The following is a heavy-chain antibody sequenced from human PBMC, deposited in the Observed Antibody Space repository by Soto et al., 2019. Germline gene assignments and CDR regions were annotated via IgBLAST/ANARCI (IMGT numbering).Heavy chain of an antibody. Sequence: ASVKVSCKASGYTFTSYDINWVRQATGQGLEWMGWMNPNSGNTGYAQKFQGRVTMTRNNSISTAYMELSSLRSEDTAVYYCARDKNQGSPIYYYYGMDVWGQGTTVTVSS. CDR3: ARDKNQGSPIYYYYGMDV. J-gene: IGHJ6*02. V-gene: IGHV1-8*01. D-gene: IGHD3-10*01. CDR2: MNPNSGNT. CDR1: GYTFTSYD.